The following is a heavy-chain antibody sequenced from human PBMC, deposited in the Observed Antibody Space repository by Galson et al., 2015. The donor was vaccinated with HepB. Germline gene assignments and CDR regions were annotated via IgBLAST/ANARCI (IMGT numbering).Heavy chain of an antibody. J-gene: IGHJ3*02. V-gene: IGHV3-21*01. D-gene: IGHD3-22*01. Sequence: SLRLSCAASGFTFSSYSMNWVRQAPGKGLEWVSSISSSSSYIYYADSVKGRFTISRDNAKNSLYLQMNSLRAEDTAVYYCARETYYYDSSGYYDAFDIWGQGTMVTVSS. CDR3: ARETYYYDSSGYYDAFDI. CDR1: GFTFSSYS. CDR2: ISSSSSYI.